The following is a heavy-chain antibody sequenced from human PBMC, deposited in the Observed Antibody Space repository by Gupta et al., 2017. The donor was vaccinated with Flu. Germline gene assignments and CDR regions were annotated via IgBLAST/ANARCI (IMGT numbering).Heavy chain of an antibody. V-gene: IGHV4-34*01. Sequence: QVQLQQWGAGLLKPSETLSLTCAVYGGSFSGYYWSWIRQPPGKGLEWIGEINHSGSTNYNPSLKSRVTISVDTSKNQFSLKLSSVTAADTAVYYCARWAPRQTNLCFDYWGQGTLVTVSS. CDR1: GGSFSGYY. J-gene: IGHJ4*02. D-gene: IGHD1-14*01. CDR2: INHSGST. CDR3: ARWAPRQTNLCFDY.